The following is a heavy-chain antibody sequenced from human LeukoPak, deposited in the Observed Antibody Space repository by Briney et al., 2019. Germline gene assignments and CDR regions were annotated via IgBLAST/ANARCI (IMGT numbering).Heavy chain of an antibody. CDR3: VGTIASRGSEY. D-gene: IGHD6-6*01. Sequence: GGSLRLSCAASGLTFSSYWMHWVRQAPGMGLVWVSRLPPDELGIIYADSVKGRFTVSRDNAKNTVYLQMNNLRVDDTAMYYCVGTIASRGSEYWGQGALVTVSS. CDR1: GLTFSSYW. J-gene: IGHJ4*02. V-gene: IGHV3-74*01. CDR2: LPPDELGI.